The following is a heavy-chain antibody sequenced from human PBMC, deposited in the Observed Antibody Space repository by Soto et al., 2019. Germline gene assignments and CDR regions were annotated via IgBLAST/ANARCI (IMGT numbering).Heavy chain of an antibody. CDR1: GDSLNSGSFY. J-gene: IGHJ6*03. Sequence: QVQLQESGPGLVKPSQTLALTCTVSGDSLNSGSFYCTWIRHHPEKGLEWIGFISYTGSTDQRPSLKSRVSISVDTSKNQFSLNLTSVTAADTAVYYCAGGYGYYYYYMDVWGKGTTVTVSS. CDR2: ISYTGST. CDR3: AGGYGYYYYYMDV. V-gene: IGHV4-31*03. D-gene: IGHD1-20*01.